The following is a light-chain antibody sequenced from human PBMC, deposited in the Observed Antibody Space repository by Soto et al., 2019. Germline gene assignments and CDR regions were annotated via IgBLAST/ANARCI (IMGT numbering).Light chain of an antibody. CDR3: QHYNNWPLT. Sequence: EIVMTQSPATLSVSPGERATLSCRASQSVSGNLAWYQQKPGQAPRLLIYGASTRATGILARFRGSGSGTEFTLTISSLQSEEFAVYYCQHYNNWPLTFGGGSKVEIK. V-gene: IGKV3-15*01. J-gene: IGKJ4*01. CDR1: QSVSGN. CDR2: GAS.